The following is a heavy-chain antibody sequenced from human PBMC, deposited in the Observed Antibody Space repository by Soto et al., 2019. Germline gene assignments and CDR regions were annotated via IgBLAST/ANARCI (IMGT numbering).Heavy chain of an antibody. Sequence: QVQLQESGPGLVKPSQTLSLTCTVSGASISSGGYYWSWIRQHPGKGLEWIGYIYYSGSTYYNSSLKSRLTISVDTSKNQFSLKLSSVTAADTAVYYCATLGSGWYDFDNWGQGTLVTVSS. J-gene: IGHJ4*02. CDR3: ATLGSGWYDFDN. CDR1: GASISSGGYY. CDR2: IYYSGST. D-gene: IGHD6-19*01. V-gene: IGHV4-31*03.